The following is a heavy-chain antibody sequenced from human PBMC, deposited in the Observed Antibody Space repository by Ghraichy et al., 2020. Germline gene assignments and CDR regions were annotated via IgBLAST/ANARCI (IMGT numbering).Heavy chain of an antibody. V-gene: IGHV4-4*07. Sequence: SETLSLTCTVSGGSISSHHWSWIRQPAGKGLEWIGRIYSSGSTNYNPSLKSRVTVSVDTSKNQFSLRLSSLTAADTAVYYCARDNGSGRWDYWGQGTLVTVSS. D-gene: IGHD3-10*01. CDR3: ARDNGSGRWDY. CDR2: IYSSGST. CDR1: GGSISSHH. J-gene: IGHJ4*02.